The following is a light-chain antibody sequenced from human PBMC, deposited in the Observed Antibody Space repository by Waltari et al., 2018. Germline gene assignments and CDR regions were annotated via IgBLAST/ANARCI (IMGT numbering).Light chain of an antibody. V-gene: IGKV4-1*01. CDR3: QQYYGTPLT. J-gene: IGKJ4*01. CDR1: QSVLYSSNNKDY. CDR2: WAS. Sequence: DIVMTQSPDSLAVSLGERATINCKSSQSVLYSSNNKDYLAWYQQKPGQPPKLLIYWASTRESGVPGRFRGSGSETEFTLTISSLQAEDVAVYYCQQYYGTPLTFGRGTKVEVK.